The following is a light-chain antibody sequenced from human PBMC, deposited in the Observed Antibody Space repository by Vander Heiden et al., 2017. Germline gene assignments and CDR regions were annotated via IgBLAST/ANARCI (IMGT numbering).Light chain of an antibody. CDR3: QQSYAIPLT. CDR1: QSISTF. V-gene: IGKV1-39*01. J-gene: IGKJ4*01. CDR2: VAS. Sequence: DIQMTQSPSSLSASVGDRVTITCRSSQSISTFLNWYQQKPGEAPKLLIYVASSLQSGVPSRFSGSGSGTDFTLTIRNLQPEDFATYYCQQSYAIPLTFGGGTKVEIK.